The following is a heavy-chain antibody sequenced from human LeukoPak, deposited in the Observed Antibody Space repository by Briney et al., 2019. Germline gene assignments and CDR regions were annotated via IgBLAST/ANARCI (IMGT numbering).Heavy chain of an antibody. V-gene: IGHV3-53*05. J-gene: IGHJ5*02. CDR2: IYGGGST. CDR1: GFTVSSNY. Sequence: GGSLRLSCAASGFTVSSNYMSWVRQAPGKGLEWVSAIYGGGSTYYADSVKGRFTISRDNSKNTLYLQMNSLRAEDTAVYYCASDSGWYINTWGQGTLVTVSS. CDR3: ASDSGWYINT. D-gene: IGHD6-19*01.